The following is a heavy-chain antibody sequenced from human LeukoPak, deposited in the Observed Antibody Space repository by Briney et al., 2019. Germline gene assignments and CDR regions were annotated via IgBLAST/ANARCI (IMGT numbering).Heavy chain of an antibody. V-gene: IGHV3-74*01. Sequence: GGSLRLSCAASGFTFSSYWMHWVRQAPGKGLMWVSRINSDGSSTSYADSVKGRFTISRDNAKNTLYLQMNSLRAEDTAVYYCARVGKVAFDIWAKGQWSPSLQ. CDR2: INSDGSST. J-gene: IGHJ3*02. CDR3: ARVGKVAFDI. D-gene: IGHD1-26*01. CDR1: GFTFSSYW.